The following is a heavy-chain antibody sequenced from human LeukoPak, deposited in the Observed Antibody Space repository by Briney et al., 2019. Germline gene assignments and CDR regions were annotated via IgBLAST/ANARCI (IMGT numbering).Heavy chain of an antibody. Sequence: GGSLRLSCAASGFTFSSYWMSWVRRAPGKGLEWVANIKQDGSEKYYVDSVKGRFTISRDNAKNSLYLQMNSLRAEDTAVYYCARGYSSSWDDYWGQGTLVTVSS. CDR3: ARGYSSSWDDY. V-gene: IGHV3-7*01. J-gene: IGHJ4*02. CDR2: IKQDGSEK. D-gene: IGHD6-13*01. CDR1: GFTFSSYW.